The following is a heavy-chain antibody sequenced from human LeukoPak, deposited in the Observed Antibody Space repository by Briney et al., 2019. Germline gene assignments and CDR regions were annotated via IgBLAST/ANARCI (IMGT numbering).Heavy chain of an antibody. Sequence: GDSLKISCKASGYTSSIYYIGWVRQMPGRGLEWMGIMYLGDSDTRYSPSFQGQVTISVDKSISTAYLQWSSLKASDTAIYFCATNGNYLDTFNIWGQGTMVTVSS. V-gene: IGHV5-51*01. J-gene: IGHJ3*02. CDR2: MYLGDSDT. D-gene: IGHD1-1*01. CDR1: GYTSSIYY. CDR3: ATNGNYLDTFNI.